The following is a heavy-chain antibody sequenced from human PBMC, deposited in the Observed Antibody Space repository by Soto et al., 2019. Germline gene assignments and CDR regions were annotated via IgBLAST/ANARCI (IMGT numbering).Heavy chain of an antibody. V-gene: IGHV4-39*01. D-gene: IGHD2-15*01. CDR3: ARLNNRELSGGPIRDY. CDR2: TYHSGST. Sequence: SETLSLTCTVSGGSIRSSSYYWGWIRQPPGTGREWNGSTYHSGSTYYTPSPKNQDTKSVNTSKNQFSLKMNHVTAADTAVYYCARLNNRELSGGPIRDYWGQG. CDR1: GGSIRSSSYY. J-gene: IGHJ4*02.